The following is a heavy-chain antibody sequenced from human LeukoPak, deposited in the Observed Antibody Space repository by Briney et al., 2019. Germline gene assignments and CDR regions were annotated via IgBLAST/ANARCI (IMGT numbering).Heavy chain of an antibody. CDR2: TSAYNGNP. J-gene: IGHJ4*02. CDR3: ARDWDDYGDYSFYY. CDR1: GYTFTSYG. D-gene: IGHD4-17*01. Sequence: ASVKVSCKASGYTFTSYGISWVRQAPGQGLEWMGWTSAYNGNPNSAQKPQGRVTMTTDTSTSTAYMELRRLRSDDTAVYYCARDWDDYGDYSFYYWGQGTLVTVSS. V-gene: IGHV1-18*01.